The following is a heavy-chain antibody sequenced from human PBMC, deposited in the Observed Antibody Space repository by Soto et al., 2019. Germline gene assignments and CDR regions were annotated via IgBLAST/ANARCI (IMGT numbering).Heavy chain of an antibody. Sequence: GGSLRLSCAASGFTFSSYAMSWVRQAPGKGLEWVSAISGSGGSTYYADSVKGRFTISRDNSKNTLYLQMNSLRAEDTAVYYCAKAGFRGDYAISASEPLGKPPPLHCDYWGEGNLVTVSS. CDR1: GFTFSSYA. D-gene: IGHD4-17*01. CDR2: ISGSGGST. CDR3: AKAGFRGDYAISASEPLGKPPPLHCDY. V-gene: IGHV3-23*01. J-gene: IGHJ4*02.